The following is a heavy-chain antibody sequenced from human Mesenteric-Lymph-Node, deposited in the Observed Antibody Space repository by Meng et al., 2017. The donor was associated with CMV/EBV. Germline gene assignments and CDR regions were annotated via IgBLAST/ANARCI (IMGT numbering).Heavy chain of an antibody. CDR3: VRAISDSGSYSRLVDY. J-gene: IGHJ4*02. Sequence: SETLSLTCTVSGGSISSSNYYWGWIRQPPGKGLEWIGSIYYGGSTYYNSSLKSRLTISLDTSRNQFSLKLSSVTAADTAVYYGVRAISDSGSYSRLVDYWGQGTRVTVSS. V-gene: IGHV4-39*07. CDR2: IYYGGST. CDR1: GGSISSSNYY. D-gene: IGHD1-26*01.